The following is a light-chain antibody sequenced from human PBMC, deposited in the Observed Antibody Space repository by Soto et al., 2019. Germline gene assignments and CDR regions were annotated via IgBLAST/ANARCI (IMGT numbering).Light chain of an antibody. Sequence: QSVLTQPPSASGTPGQRVTISCSGSSSNIGSNTVNWYQQLSGTAPKLLIYSNNQRPSGVPDRFSGSNSGTSASLAISGLQFDEEGDYYCAAWDDSVNGVVFGGGTKLTVL. CDR1: SSNIGSNT. CDR3: AAWDDSVNGVV. CDR2: SNN. J-gene: IGLJ2*01. V-gene: IGLV1-44*01.